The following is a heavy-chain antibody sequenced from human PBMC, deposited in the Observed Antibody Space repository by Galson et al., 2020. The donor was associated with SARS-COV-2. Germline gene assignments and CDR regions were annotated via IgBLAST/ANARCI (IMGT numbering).Heavy chain of an antibody. CDR1: GFSFSDYY. CDR2: ISSSGSTI. D-gene: IGHD6-13*01. CDR3: AREFYSSSWSLFDY. J-gene: IGHJ4*02. Sequence: TGGSLRLSCAASGFSFSDYYMSWIRQAPGKGLEWVSYISSSGSTIYYADSVKGRFTISRDNAKNSLYLQMNSLRAEDTAVYYCAREFYSSSWSLFDYWGQGTLVTVSS. V-gene: IGHV3-11*01.